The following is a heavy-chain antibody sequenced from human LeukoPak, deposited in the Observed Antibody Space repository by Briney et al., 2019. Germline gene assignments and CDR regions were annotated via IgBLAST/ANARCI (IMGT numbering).Heavy chain of an antibody. J-gene: IGHJ4*02. D-gene: IGHD2-15*01. Sequence: PGGSLRLSCVASGFTFSSYPMNWVRQAPGKGLEWVSSISSSSSYIYYADSVKGRFTISRDNAKNSLYLQMNSLRAEDTAVYYCARELGYCSGGSCYSMWDYWGQGTLVTVSS. CDR1: GFTFSSYP. CDR3: ARELGYCSGGSCYSMWDY. CDR2: ISSSSSYI. V-gene: IGHV3-21*01.